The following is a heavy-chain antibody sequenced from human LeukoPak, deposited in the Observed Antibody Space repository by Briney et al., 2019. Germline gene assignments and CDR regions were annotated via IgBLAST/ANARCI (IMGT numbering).Heavy chain of an antibody. CDR3: ARGRASAFDV. J-gene: IGHJ3*01. CDR1: GGSVSTSGVA. Sequence: PSQTLSLTCAISGGSVSTSGVAWNWVRQSPSRGLEWLGRTYYTSKWNTDYAVSVKSRIVVNPDTSKNQFSLQLNSVTSEDTAVYYCARGRASAFDVWGQGTMVTVSS. CDR2: TYYTSKWNT. D-gene: IGHD6-25*01. V-gene: IGHV6-1*01.